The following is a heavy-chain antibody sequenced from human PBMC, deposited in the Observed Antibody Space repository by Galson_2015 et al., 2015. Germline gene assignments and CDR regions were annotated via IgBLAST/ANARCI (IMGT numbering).Heavy chain of an antibody. D-gene: IGHD6-13*01. V-gene: IGHV5-51*01. J-gene: IGHJ6*02. CDR1: GYRFSNYW. CDR3: ARHRAAGGGYYYGMDV. CDR2: INPGDSDT. Sequence: QSGAEVKKAGESLEISCKTSGYRFSNYWIAWVRQMPGKGLEWMGIINPGDSDTRYSPSLQGQVTISVDKSMSTAYLQWSSLKASDTAVYYCARHRAAGGGYYYGMDVWGQGTTV.